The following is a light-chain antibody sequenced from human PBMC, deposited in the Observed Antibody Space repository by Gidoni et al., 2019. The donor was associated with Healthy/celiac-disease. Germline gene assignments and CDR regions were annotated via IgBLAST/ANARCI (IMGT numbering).Light chain of an antibody. J-gene: IGKJ2*01. Sequence: IQMTQSPSSLSASVGDRVTITCQASQDIRKFVNWFQVRPGEAPNLVVYETSNLDSGVPPRFAGSGSGTHFTLTIDNLQTEDIATYYCLQYNLLPDTFGQGTKL. CDR3: LQYNLLPDT. CDR2: ETS. CDR1: QDIRKF. V-gene: IGKV1-33*01.